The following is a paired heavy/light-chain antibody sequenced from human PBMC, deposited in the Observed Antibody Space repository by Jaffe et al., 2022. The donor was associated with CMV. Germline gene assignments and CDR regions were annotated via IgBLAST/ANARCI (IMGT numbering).Light chain of an antibody. CDR3: QQYSTFPWA. CDR2: KAS. CDR1: QSVSSW. Sequence: DIQMTQSPSTLSASVGDRVTITCRASQSVSSWLAWYQQKPGEVPKLLIYKASNLESGVPSRFSGSGSGTEFTLIISSLQPDDFATYYCQQYSTFPWAFGGGTKVDIK. V-gene: IGKV1-5*03. J-gene: IGKJ4*02.
Heavy chain of an antibody. CDR3: ARHTVGVGLDN. J-gene: IGHJ4*02. CDR1: GFTVSSNY. D-gene: IGHD3-3*01. CDR2: INSGGVT. Sequence: EVQLVESGGGLIQPGGSLRLSCAASGFTVSSNYVGWVRQAPGKGLEWVSTINSGGVTFYADSVKGRFTISRDNSKNSFYLQMNSLRAEDTAAYYCARHTVGVGLDNWGQGTLVTVSS. V-gene: IGHV3-53*01.